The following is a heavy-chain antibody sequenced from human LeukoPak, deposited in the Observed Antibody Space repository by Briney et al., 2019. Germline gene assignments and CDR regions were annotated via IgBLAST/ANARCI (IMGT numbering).Heavy chain of an antibody. CDR1: GFSFGNYW. J-gene: IGHJ4*02. D-gene: IGHD1-14*01. Sequence: GGSLRLSCAASGFSFGNYWMKWVRQDPVKGLEWVANINEDGSEKYYVDSVRGRFTISRDNAKNSLYLQMDSLRTEDTAIYYCARGGVRRGYYDYWGQGTLVTVSS. V-gene: IGHV3-7*01. CDR3: ARGGVRRGYYDY. CDR2: INEDGSEK.